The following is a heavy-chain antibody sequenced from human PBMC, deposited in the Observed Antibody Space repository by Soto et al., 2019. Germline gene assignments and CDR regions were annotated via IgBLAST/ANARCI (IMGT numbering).Heavy chain of an antibody. J-gene: IGHJ3*01. D-gene: IGHD2-2*01. CDR1: GFSLSADGVG. CDR3: AHAYGGTSWPNDAFDV. V-gene: IGHV2-5*02. CDR2: FYWDDDK. Sequence: QITLTESGPTLVKPTQTLTLTCTFSGFSLSADGVGVAWIRQPPGMALEWLALFYWDDDKRYSPSLKNRLTITKDTSKNHVVLTMTNMDPVDTATYYCAHAYGGTSWPNDAFDVWGQGTVVTVSS.